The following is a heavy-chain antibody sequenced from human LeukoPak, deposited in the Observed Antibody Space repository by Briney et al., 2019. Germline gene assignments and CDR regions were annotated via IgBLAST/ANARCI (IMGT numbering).Heavy chain of an antibody. V-gene: IGHV1-69*05. CDR2: IIPIFGTA. J-gene: IGHJ4*02. D-gene: IGHD6-19*01. Sequence: SVKVSCKASGGTFSSYAISWVRQAPGQGLEWMGGIIPIFGTANYAQKFQGRVTITTDESTCTAYMELSSLRSEDTAVYYCASRDAVAGTDASYWGQGTLVTVSS. CDR3: ASRDAVAGTDASY. CDR1: GGTFSSYA.